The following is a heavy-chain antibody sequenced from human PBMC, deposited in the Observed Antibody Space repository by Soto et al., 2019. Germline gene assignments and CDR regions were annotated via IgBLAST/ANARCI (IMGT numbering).Heavy chain of an antibody. J-gene: IGHJ4*02. Sequence: SETLSLTCTVSGGSISSYYWSWIRQPPGKGLEWIGYIYYSGSTNYNPSLKSRVTISVDTSKNQFSLKLSSVTAADTAVYYCARNHPIVGQTYFDYWGQGTLVTVSS. D-gene: IGHD1-26*01. CDR1: GGSISSYY. CDR2: IYYSGST. V-gene: IGHV4-59*01. CDR3: ARNHPIVGQTYFDY.